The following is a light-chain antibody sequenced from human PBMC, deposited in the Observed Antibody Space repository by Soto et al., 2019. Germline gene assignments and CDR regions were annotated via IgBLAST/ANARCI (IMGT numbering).Light chain of an antibody. Sequence: EIVLTQSQATLSLSPVESATLSCRASRSVSNYLAWYQQKPGQAPRLLIYDASSRPTDIPARFSGSGSGTDFTLTISSLEPEDFALYYCQQRSNWPITFGQGTRREIK. J-gene: IGKJ5*01. V-gene: IGKV3-11*01. CDR3: QQRSNWPIT. CDR2: DAS. CDR1: RSVSNY.